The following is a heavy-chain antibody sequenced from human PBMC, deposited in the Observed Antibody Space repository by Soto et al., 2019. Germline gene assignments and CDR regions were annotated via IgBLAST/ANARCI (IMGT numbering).Heavy chain of an antibody. Sequence: ASVKVSCKASGGTFSSYAISWVRQAPGQGLEWMGGIIPIFGTANYAQKFQGRVTITADESTSTAYMELSSLRSEDTAVYYCASDLGGYCSSTSFYTTYYYYYYGMDVWGQGTTVTVSS. CDR3: ASDLGGYCSSTSFYTTYYYYYYGMDV. CDR1: GGTFSSYA. CDR2: IIPIFGTA. D-gene: IGHD2-2*02. V-gene: IGHV1-69*13. J-gene: IGHJ6*02.